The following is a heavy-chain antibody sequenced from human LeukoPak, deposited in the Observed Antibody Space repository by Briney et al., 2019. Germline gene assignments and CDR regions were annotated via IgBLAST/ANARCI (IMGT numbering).Heavy chain of an antibody. J-gene: IGHJ4*02. V-gene: IGHV5-51*01. CDR3: ATTTTYISGWDGAY. CDR1: GYRYSDKW. D-gene: IGHD6-19*01. Sequence: GESLKISCKGSGYRYSDKWIGCVRQMPGKGLEWMGIIYGGDSETRYSPSLQGQVTISADKSINTAYLQWSSLKASDTAMYYCATTTTYISGWDGAYWGQGTLVTVSS. CDR2: IYGGDSET.